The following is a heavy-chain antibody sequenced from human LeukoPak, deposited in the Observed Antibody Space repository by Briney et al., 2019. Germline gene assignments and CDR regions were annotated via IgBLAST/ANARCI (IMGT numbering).Heavy chain of an antibody. CDR3: ARERGILTGYYRYYYYGMDV. V-gene: IGHV3-66*01. D-gene: IGHD3-9*01. J-gene: IGHJ6*02. Sequence: GGPLRLSCAASGFTVSSNYMSWVRQAPGKGLEWVSVIYSGGSTYYADSVKGRFTISRDNSKNTLYLQMNSLRAEDTAVNYCARERGILTGYYRYYYYGMDVWGQGTTVTVSS. CDR1: GFTVSSNY. CDR2: IYSGGST.